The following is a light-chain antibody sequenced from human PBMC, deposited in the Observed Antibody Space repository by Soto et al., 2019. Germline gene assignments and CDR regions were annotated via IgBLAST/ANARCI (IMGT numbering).Light chain of an antibody. V-gene: IGKV3-20*01. Sequence: EIVLTQSPGTLSLSPGERGTLSCRASQSVSSNYLAWYQQKPGQAPRLLIYGASSRAAGIPDRFSGSGSGTDFTLTIIRLEPEDFSVYYCQQYGSSPFTFGPGTKVDIK. J-gene: IGKJ3*01. CDR3: QQYGSSPFT. CDR1: QSVSSNY. CDR2: GAS.